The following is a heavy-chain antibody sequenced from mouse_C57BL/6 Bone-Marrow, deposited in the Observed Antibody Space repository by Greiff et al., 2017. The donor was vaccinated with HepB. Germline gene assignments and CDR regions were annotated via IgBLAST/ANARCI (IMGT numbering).Heavy chain of an antibody. V-gene: IGHV7-3*01. J-gene: IGHJ1*03. D-gene: IGHD1-1*01. CDR3: ARSYYDGSSWYFDV. Sequence: EVMLVESGGGLVQPGGSLSLSCAASGFTFTDYYMSWVRQPPGKALEWLGFIRNKANGYTTEYSASVKGRFTISRDNSQSILYLPMNALRAEDSATYYCARSYYDGSSWYFDVWGTGTTVTVSS. CDR2: IRNKANGYTT. CDR1: GFTFTDYY.